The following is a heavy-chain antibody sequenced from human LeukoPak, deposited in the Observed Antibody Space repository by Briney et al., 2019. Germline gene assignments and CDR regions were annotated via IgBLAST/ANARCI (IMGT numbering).Heavy chain of an antibody. Sequence: PSETLSLTCTVSGGSISNYYWSWIRQPPGKGLEWIGYIYYSGSTNYNPSLKSRVTISVDTSKNQFSLKLSSMTAADTAVYYCARERSMVRGVSWFDPWGQGTLVTVSS. CDR3: ARERSMVRGVSWFDP. J-gene: IGHJ5*02. D-gene: IGHD3-10*01. CDR1: GGSISNYY. CDR2: IYYSGST. V-gene: IGHV4-59*01.